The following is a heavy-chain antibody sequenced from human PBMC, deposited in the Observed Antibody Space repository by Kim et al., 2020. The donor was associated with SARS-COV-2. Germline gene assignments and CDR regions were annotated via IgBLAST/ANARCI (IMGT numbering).Heavy chain of an antibody. CDR1: GASISSNY. CDR3: ARGVPFAY. Sequence: SETLSLSCTVSGASISSNYWSWIRQPPGKGLEWIGYIYHSGSTSYNPSLKSRVAISVDTSKNQFSLRLSSVTAADTAFYYCARGVPFAYWGQGTLVTVSS. J-gene: IGHJ4*02. CDR2: IYHSGST. V-gene: IGHV4-59*08.